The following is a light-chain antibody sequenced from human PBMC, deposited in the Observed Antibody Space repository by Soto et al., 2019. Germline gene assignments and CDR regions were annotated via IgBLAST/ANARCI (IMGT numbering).Light chain of an antibody. CDR3: QQYGSSPRT. CDR2: DAS. Sequence: PGERATLSCRASQSVSSNFLAWYQQKPGQAPRLLIYDASNRATGIPDRFSGSGSGTDFTLTISRLEPEDFAVYYCQQYGSSPRTFGQGPKVEIK. V-gene: IGKV3-20*01. J-gene: IGKJ1*01. CDR1: QSVSSNF.